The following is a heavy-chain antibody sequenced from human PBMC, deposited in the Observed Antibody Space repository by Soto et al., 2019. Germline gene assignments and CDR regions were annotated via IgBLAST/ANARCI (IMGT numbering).Heavy chain of an antibody. CDR1: GFTVSSYA. D-gene: IGHD3-22*01. CDR2: ISGSGGST. V-gene: IGHV3-23*01. J-gene: IGHJ5*02. Sequence: GGSLRLACAASGFTVSSYAMSWVRQAPGKGLEWVSAISGSGGSTYYADSVKGRFTISRDNSKNTLYLQMNSLRAEDTAVYYCAKDRHYYDSSGLTNWFDPWGQGTLVTVPQ. CDR3: AKDRHYYDSSGLTNWFDP.